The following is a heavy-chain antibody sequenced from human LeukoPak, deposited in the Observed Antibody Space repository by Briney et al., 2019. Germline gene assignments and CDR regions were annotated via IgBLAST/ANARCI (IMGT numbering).Heavy chain of an antibody. D-gene: IGHD2-2*01. Sequence: SETLSLTCAVYGGSFSGYYWSWIRQPPGKGLEWIGEINHSGSTNYNPSLKSRVTISADTSKNQFSLKLSSVTAADTAVYYCAREVHCSSTSCSPYYYYMDVWGKGTTVTISS. CDR2: INHSGST. CDR3: AREVHCSSTSCSPYYYYMDV. V-gene: IGHV4-34*01. J-gene: IGHJ6*03. CDR1: GGSFSGYY.